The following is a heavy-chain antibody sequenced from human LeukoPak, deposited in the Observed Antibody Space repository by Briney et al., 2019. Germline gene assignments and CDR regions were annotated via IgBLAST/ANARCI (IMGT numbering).Heavy chain of an antibody. V-gene: IGHV3-30*18. J-gene: IGHJ4*02. CDR1: GFTFSSYG. CDR3: AKRMGPSIAAADLDY. D-gene: IGHD6-13*01. CDR2: ISYDGSNK. Sequence: PGGSLRLSCAASGFTFSSYGMHWVRQAPGKGLEWVAVISYDGSNKYFADSVKGRFTISRDNSKNTLYLQMNSLRAEDTAVYYCAKRMGPSIAAADLDYWGRGTLVTVSS.